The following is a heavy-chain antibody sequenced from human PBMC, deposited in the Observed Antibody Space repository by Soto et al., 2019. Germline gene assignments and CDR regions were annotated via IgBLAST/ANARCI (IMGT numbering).Heavy chain of an antibody. J-gene: IGHJ6*02. V-gene: IGHV1-18*01. CDR3: TREGSAPYYYYGKDA. CDR2: ISAYNGNT. Sequence: ASVKVSCKASGYTFTSYGISWVRQAPGQGLEWMGWISAYNGNTNYAQKLQGRVTMTTDTSTSTAYMELRSLRSDDTAIYYCTREGSAPYYYYGKDAWGQGTTVTVSS. CDR1: GYTFTSYG. D-gene: IGHD3-10*01.